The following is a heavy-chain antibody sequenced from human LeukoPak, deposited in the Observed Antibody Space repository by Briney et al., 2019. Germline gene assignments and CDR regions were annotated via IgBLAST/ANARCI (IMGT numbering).Heavy chain of an antibody. CDR2: MNPNSGNT. CDR3: ARDFQGGSLV. CDR1: GSTFTDYY. V-gene: IGHV1-8*02. Sequence: ASVKVSCKASGSTFTDYYMHWVRQATGQGLEWMGWMNPNSGNTGYAQKFQGRVTMTRNTSISTVYMELSSLRSEDTAVYYCARDFQGGSLVWGQGTLVTVSS. D-gene: IGHD1-26*01. J-gene: IGHJ4*02.